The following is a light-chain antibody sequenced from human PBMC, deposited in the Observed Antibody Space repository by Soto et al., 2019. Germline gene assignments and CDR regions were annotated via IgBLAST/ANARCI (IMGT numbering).Light chain of an antibody. CDR2: GAS. Sequence: HSPGTLSLPRGERATLSCRASQTVRNNYLAWYQQKPGQAPRLLIYGASSRATGIPDRFSGSGSGTDFTLTISRLEPEDFAVYYCQQYGSSSWTFGQGTKVDIK. CDR1: QTVRNNY. J-gene: IGKJ1*01. V-gene: IGKV3-20*01. CDR3: QQYGSSSWT.